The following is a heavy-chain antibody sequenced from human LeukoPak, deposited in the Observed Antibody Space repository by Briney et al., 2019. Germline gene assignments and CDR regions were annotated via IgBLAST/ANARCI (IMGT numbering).Heavy chain of an antibody. Sequence: GGSLRLSCAASGFTFSSYDMHWVRQATGKGLEWVSAIGTAGDTYCPGSVKGRFTISRENAKNSLYLQMNSLRAGDTAVYYCARGRDYDSSGYSPDDAFDIWGQGTMVTVSS. D-gene: IGHD3-22*01. CDR1: GFTFSSYD. CDR3: ARGRDYDSSGYSPDDAFDI. J-gene: IGHJ3*02. V-gene: IGHV3-13*01. CDR2: IGTAGDT.